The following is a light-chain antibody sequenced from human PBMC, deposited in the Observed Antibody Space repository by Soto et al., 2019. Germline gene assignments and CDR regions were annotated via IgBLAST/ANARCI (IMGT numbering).Light chain of an antibody. CDR1: NIGSKS. CDR2: YDS. V-gene: IGLV3-21*04. Sequence: SYELTQPPSVSVAPGKTARITCGGNNIGSKSVHWYQQKPGQAPVLVIYYDSDRPSGIPERFSGSNSGNTATLTISRVEAGDEDDYYCQVWDSSSDHPGFGGGTKLTVL. CDR3: QVWDSSSDHPG. J-gene: IGLJ2*01.